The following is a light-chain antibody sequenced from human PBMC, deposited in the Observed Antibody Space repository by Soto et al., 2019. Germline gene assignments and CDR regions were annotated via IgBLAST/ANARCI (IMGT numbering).Light chain of an antibody. V-gene: IGKV4-1*01. CDR2: WAS. J-gene: IGKJ4*01. Sequence: DIVMTQSPDSLAVSLGERATINCKSSQSVLYSSNNKNYLAWYQQKPGQPPKLLIYWASTRESGVPARFSGSESGTDFTLTISSLQAEDVAVYYCQQYYSTPVTFGGGTKVEI. CDR1: QSVLYSSNNKNY. CDR3: QQYYSTPVT.